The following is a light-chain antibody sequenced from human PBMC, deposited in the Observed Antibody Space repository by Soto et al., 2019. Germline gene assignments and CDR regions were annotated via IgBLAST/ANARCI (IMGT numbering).Light chain of an antibody. CDR3: QQSYSSPS. Sequence: DIQMTQSPSSLSASVGDRVTITCRASQSISAYLNWYQHKPGKAPKLLIYAASSLQSGVPSRFSGRGSGTDFTLTISSLQPEDFATYYCQQSYSSPSFGGGTRLEIK. CDR2: AAS. J-gene: IGKJ5*01. CDR1: QSISAY. V-gene: IGKV1-39*01.